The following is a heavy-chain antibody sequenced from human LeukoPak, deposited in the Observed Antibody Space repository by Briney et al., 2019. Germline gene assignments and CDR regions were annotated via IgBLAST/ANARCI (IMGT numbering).Heavy chain of an antibody. Sequence: ASVKVSCKAAGYTFTGYYMHWVRQAPGQGREWMGWINPNSGGTNYAQKFQGRVTMTRDTSISTAYMELSRLRSDDTAVYYCARDEPQWLEDFDYWGQGTLVTVSS. V-gene: IGHV1-2*02. CDR2: INPNSGGT. D-gene: IGHD6-19*01. J-gene: IGHJ4*02. CDR1: GYTFTGYY. CDR3: ARDEPQWLEDFDY.